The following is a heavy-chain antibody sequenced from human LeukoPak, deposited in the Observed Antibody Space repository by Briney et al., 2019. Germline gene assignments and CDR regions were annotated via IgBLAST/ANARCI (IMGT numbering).Heavy chain of an antibody. CDR1: GGSISGGDYC. CDR2: IYYSGST. J-gene: IGHJ4*02. Sequence: SETLSITCTVSGGSISGGDYCWSWIRQPPGKGLEWIGYIYYSGSTYYNPSLKSRVTISVDTSKNQFSLKLSSVTAADTAVYYCARSKYYYGSGSYSDNWGQGTLVTVSS. V-gene: IGHV4-30-4*01. D-gene: IGHD3-10*01. CDR3: ARSKYYYGSGSYSDN.